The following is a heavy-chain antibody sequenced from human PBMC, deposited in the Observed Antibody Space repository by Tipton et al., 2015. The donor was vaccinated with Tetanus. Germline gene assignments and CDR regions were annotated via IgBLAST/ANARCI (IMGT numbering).Heavy chain of an antibody. CDR3: ARTSGYLYSSY. Sequence: TLSLTCTVSGVSISTYHWNWIRQFPGKGLEWIGYIDYFGTTKYNPSLKGRVAMSVDTSKNQLSLKLSSVTSADTAVYYCARTSGYLYSSYWGQGTLVTVSS. V-gene: IGHV4-59*01. CDR2: IDYFGTT. D-gene: IGHD3-3*01. CDR1: GVSISTYH. J-gene: IGHJ1*01.